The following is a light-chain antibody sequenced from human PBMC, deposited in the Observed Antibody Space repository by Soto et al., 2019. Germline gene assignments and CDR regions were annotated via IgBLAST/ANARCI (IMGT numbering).Light chain of an antibody. J-gene: IGKJ4*01. CDR1: QSVLDTSNKANY. V-gene: IGKV4-1*01. CDR3: QKFFRIPLN. CDR2: WGS. Sequence: EIVMTQSPASLSLSLGERSTFNCKSSQSVLDTSNKANYLAWYQQKPGQSPKLLIYWGSTRQSGVPDRFSGTGSGTDFTLTIASLQAEDVAVYYCQKFFRIPLNFGGGTKVDIK.